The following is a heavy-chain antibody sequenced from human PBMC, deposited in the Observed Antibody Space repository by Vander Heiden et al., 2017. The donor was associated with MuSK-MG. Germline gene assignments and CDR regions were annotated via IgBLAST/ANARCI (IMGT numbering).Heavy chain of an antibody. CDR2: IKQDGSEK. D-gene: IGHD4-4*01. CDR1: GFASRSYW. J-gene: IGHJ3*02. V-gene: IGHV3-7*03. CDR3: ARVVRNHAFDI. Sequence: EVQLVESGGGLVQPGGSLRLSCAASGFASRSYWMSWVRQAPGKGLEWVANIKQDGSEKYYVDSVKGRFTISRDNAKNSLYLQMNSLRAEDTAVYYCARVVRNHAFDIWGQGTMVTVSS.